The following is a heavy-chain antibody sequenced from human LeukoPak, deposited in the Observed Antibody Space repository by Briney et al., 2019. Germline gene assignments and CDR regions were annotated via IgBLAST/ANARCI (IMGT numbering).Heavy chain of an antibody. CDR1: GFDLNTYE. J-gene: IGHJ5*02. CDR3: ARGDPHADL. CDR2: ITISGHTK. V-gene: IGHV3-48*03. Sequence: TGGSLRLSCAASGFDLNTYEMNWVRQAPEKGLEWIADITISGHTKNYADSVKGRFTISRDNAGTSLYLQMNSLRVEDTGVYYCARGDPHADLWGQGTLVTVSS.